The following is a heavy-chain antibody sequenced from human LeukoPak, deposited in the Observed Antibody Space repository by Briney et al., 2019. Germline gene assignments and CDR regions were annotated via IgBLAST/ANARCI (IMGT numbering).Heavy chain of an antibody. V-gene: IGHV4-39*07. Sequence: PSETLSLTCTVSGGSISSSSYYWGWIRQPPGKGLEWIGSIYYSGSTYYNPSLKSRVTISVDTSKNQFSLKLSSVTAADTAVYYCARGLNYYGSGSYWLDWGQGTLVTVSS. CDR1: GGSISSSSYY. CDR2: IYYSGST. D-gene: IGHD3-10*01. CDR3: ARGLNYYGSGSYWLD. J-gene: IGHJ4*02.